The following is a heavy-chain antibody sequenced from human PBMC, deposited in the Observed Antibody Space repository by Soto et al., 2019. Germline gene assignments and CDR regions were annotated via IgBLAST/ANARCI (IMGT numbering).Heavy chain of an antibody. D-gene: IGHD3-22*01. V-gene: IGHV3-23*01. CDR3: AKEGGTMIVVVIPPYYFDY. CDR2: ISGSGGST. CDR1: GFTFSSYA. J-gene: IGHJ4*02. Sequence: PGGSLRLSCAASGFTFSSYAMSWVRQAPGKGLEWVSAISGSGGSTYYADSVKGRFTISRDNSKNTLYLQMNSLRAEDTAVYYCAKEGGTMIVVVIPPYYFDYWGQGTLVTVSS.